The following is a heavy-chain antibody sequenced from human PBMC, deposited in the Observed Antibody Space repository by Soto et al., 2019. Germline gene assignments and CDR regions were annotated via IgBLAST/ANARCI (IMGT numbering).Heavy chain of an antibody. V-gene: IGHV3-23*01. CDR1: GFTFRNYA. D-gene: IGHD3-10*01. CDR2: ISASGTT. J-gene: IGHJ4*02. CDR3: AGSLWFGESRLDY. Sequence: GGSLRLSCAASGFTFRNYAMSWVRQAPGKGLEWVSLISASGTTHYIDSVKGRLTISRDNSQNTVFLHMNGLRAEDTAVYYCAGSLWFGESRLDYWGQGIQVTVSS.